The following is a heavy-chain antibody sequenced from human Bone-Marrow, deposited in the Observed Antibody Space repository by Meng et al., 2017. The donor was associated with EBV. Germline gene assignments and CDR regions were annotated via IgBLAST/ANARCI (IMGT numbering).Heavy chain of an antibody. V-gene: IGHV3-21*01. CDR1: GFTFSSYS. CDR2: ISSSSSYI. J-gene: IGHJ4*02. Sequence: EGSLVEAGGGRVKPGGSLRLSCAASGFTFSSYSMNWVRQAPGKGLEWVSSISSSSSYIYYADSVKGRFTISRDNAKNSLYLQMNSLRAEDTAVYYCARGSDIVVVGDYWGQGTLVTVSS. CDR3: ARGSDIVVVGDY. D-gene: IGHD2-2*01.